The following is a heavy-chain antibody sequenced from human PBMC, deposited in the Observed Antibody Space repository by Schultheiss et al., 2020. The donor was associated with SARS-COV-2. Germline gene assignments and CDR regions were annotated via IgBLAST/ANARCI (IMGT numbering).Heavy chain of an antibody. V-gene: IGHV4-39*01. J-gene: IGHJ3*02. CDR3: ARPGPYCSGGSCLNDAFDI. Sequence: SQTLSLTCTVSGGSISSGGYYWSWIRQPPGKGLEWIGSIYYSGSPYYNPSLKSRVTISVDTSKNQFSLRLTSLTAADTAVYYCARPGPYCSGGSCLNDAFDIWGQGTMVTVSS. CDR2: IYYSGSP. CDR1: GGSISSGGYY. D-gene: IGHD2-15*01.